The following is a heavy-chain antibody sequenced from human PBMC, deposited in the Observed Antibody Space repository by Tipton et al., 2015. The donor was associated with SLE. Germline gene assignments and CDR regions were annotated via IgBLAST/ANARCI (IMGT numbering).Heavy chain of an antibody. CDR1: GGSISSYY. D-gene: IGHD6-19*01. CDR2: IYYSGST. CDR3: ARLQWLVLTWYFDL. V-gene: IGHV4-59*01. Sequence: TLSLTCTVSGGSISSYYWSWIRQPPGKGLEWIGYIYYSGSTNYNPSLKSRVTISVDTSKNQFSLKLSSVTAADTAVYYCARLQWLVLTWYFDLWGRGTLVTVSS. J-gene: IGHJ2*01.